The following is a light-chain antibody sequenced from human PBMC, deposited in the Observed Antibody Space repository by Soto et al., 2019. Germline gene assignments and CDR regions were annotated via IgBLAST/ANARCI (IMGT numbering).Light chain of an antibody. V-gene: IGKV2-28*01. Sequence: DIVMSQSPLSLPVTPGEPASISCRSNQSLRHSNGYHYLDWYLQKPGQSPQSLIYLGSNRASGVPDRFSGSGSGTDFTLRISRVEAEDVGIYYCMQALQTPWTFGQGTKVEVK. CDR2: LGS. CDR3: MQALQTPWT. CDR1: QSLRHSNGYHY. J-gene: IGKJ1*01.